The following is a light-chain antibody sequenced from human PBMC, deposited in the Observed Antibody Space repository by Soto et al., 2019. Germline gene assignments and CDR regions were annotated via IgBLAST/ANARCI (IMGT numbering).Light chain of an antibody. V-gene: IGLV2-14*01. CDR3: SSYTSSGTFVV. CDR1: SSDVGAYNF. CDR2: DVS. Sequence: QSALTQPASVSGSPGQSITISCTGTSSDVGAYNFVSWYQQHPGKAPKLMIYDVSNRPSGISNRFSGSKSGNTASLTISGLQTEDEADYYCSSYTSSGTFVVFGGGTKLTVL. J-gene: IGLJ2*01.